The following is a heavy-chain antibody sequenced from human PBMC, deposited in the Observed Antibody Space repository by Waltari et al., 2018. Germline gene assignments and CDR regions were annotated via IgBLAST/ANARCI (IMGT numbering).Heavy chain of an antibody. CDR2: IYSAGST. CDR1: GFTVSSNY. J-gene: IGHJ4*02. CDR3: ARSGRIVGSTEDY. Sequence: EVQLVETGGGLIQPGGSLRLSCAASGFTVSSNYMSWVRQAPGKGLDWVSVIYSAGSTYFADSVKGRFTISRYNSNNTLDLQRNRLRAEDTAVYYCARSGRIVGSTEDYWGQGTLVTVPT. D-gene: IGHD1-26*01. V-gene: IGHV3-53*02.